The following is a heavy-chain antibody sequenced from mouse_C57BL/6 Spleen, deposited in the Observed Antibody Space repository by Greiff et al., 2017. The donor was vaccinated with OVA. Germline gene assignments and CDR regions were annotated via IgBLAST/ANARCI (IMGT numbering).Heavy chain of an antibody. CDR2: IYPSDSET. V-gene: IGHV1-61*01. CDR1: GYTFTSYW. Sequence: QVQLQQPGAELVRPGSSVKLSCKASGYTFTSYWMDWVKQRPGQGLEWIGNIYPSDSETHYNQKFKDKATLTVDKSSSTAYMQLSSLTSEDSAVYYCARSYYDYPFDYWGQGTTLTVSS. CDR3: ARSYYDYPFDY. J-gene: IGHJ2*01. D-gene: IGHD2-4*01.